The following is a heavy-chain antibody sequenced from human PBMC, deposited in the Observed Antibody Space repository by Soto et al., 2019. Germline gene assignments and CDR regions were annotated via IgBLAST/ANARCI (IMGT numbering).Heavy chain of an antibody. J-gene: IGHJ4*02. CDR2: IYHSGST. CDR1: GGSISSGGYS. Sequence: QLQLQESGSGLVKPSQTLSLTCAVSGGSISSGGYSWSWIRQPPGKGLEWIGYIYHSGSTYYNPSLQSRVTISVDRSKTPCALKLSSVTAADTAVYYCASAGGLGAVAVDYWGQGTLVTVSS. V-gene: IGHV4-30-2*01. D-gene: IGHD6-19*01. CDR3: ASAGGLGAVAVDY.